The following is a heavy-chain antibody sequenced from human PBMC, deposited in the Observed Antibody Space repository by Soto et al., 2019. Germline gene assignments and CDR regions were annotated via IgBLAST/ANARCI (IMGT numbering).Heavy chain of an antibody. CDR2: IFSNDEK. J-gene: IGHJ4*02. Sequence: QVTLKESGPVLVKPKETLTLTCTVSGFSLSNARMGVSWIRQPPGKALEWLAHIFSNDEKSYSTSLKSRLTISKDTSKSQVVLTMTNMDPLDTATYYCARHGRGVGARPLDYWGQGTLVTVSS. D-gene: IGHD1-26*01. V-gene: IGHV2-26*01. CDR1: GFSLSNARMG. CDR3: ARHGRGVGARPLDY.